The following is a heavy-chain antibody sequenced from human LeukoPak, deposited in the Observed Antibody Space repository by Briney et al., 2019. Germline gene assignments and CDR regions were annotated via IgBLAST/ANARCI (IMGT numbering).Heavy chain of an antibody. CDR2: MNPNSGNT. Sequence: ASVKVSCKASGYTFTSYDINWVRQATGQGREWMGWMNPNSGNTGYAQKFQGRVTITRDTSASTAYMELSSLRSEDMAVYYCARFTFWSGYDYWGQGTLVTVSS. J-gene: IGHJ4*02. CDR3: ARFTFWSGYDY. D-gene: IGHD3-3*01. CDR1: GYTFTSYD. V-gene: IGHV1-8*03.